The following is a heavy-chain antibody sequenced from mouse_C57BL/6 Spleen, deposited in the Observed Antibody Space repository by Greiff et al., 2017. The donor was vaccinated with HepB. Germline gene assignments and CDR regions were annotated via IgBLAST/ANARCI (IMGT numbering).Heavy chain of an antibody. J-gene: IGHJ4*01. CDR3: ARGIYYGAMDY. Sequence: EVKLMESGGDLVKPGGSLKLSCAASGFTFSSYGMSWVRQTPDKRLEWVATISSGGSYTYYPDSVKGRFTISRDNAKNTLYLQMSSLKSEDTAMYYCARGIYYGAMDYWGQGTSVTVSS. V-gene: IGHV5-6*01. D-gene: IGHD2-1*01. CDR1: GFTFSSYG. CDR2: ISSGGSYT.